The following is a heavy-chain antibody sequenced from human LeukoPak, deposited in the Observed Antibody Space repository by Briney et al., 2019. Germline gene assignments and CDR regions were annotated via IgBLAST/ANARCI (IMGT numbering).Heavy chain of an antibody. CDR1: GYTFTGYY. Sequence: GASVKVSCKASGYTFTGYYMHWVRQASGQGLEWKGWINPNSGGTNYAQKFQGWVTMTRDTSISTAYMELSRLRSDDTAVYYCATSQLYSSSSEFDYWGQGTLVTVSS. CDR3: ATSQLYSSSSEFDY. CDR2: INPNSGGT. V-gene: IGHV1-2*04. D-gene: IGHD6-6*01. J-gene: IGHJ4*02.